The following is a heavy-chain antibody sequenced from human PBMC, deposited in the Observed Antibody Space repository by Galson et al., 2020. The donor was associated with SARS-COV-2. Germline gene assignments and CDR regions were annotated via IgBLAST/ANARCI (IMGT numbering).Heavy chain of an antibody. J-gene: IGHJ4*02. CDR2: IYYSGST. D-gene: IGHD4-17*01. CDR1: GGSISSGDYY. Sequence: SETLSLTCTVSGGSISSGDYYWSWIRQPPGKGLEWIGYIYYSGSTYYNPSLKSRVTISVDTSKNQFSLKLSSVTAADTAVYYCARGGDDYGVPGDYWGQGTLVTVSS. CDR3: ARGGDDYGVPGDY. V-gene: IGHV4-30-4*08.